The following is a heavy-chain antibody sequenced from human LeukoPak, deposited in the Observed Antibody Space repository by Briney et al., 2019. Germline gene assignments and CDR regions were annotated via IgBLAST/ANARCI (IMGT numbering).Heavy chain of an antibody. V-gene: IGHV1-69*13. CDR2: IIPIFGTT. CDR1: GGTFSSYA. D-gene: IGHD6-6*01. CDR3: ARSHYSSYWDNGPHYYYYYMDV. J-gene: IGHJ6*03. Sequence: GASVKVSCKASGGTFSSYAISWVRQAPGQGLDWMGGIIPIFGTTNYAQKFQGRVTITADESTSTACMELSSLRSEDTAVYYCARSHYSSYWDNGPHYYYYYMDVWGKGTTVTVSS.